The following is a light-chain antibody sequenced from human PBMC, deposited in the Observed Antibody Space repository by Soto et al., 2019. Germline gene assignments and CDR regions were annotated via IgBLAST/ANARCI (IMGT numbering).Light chain of an antibody. CDR1: SSDVGGYNY. J-gene: IGLJ3*02. CDR2: DVS. Sequence: QSALTQPRSVSGSPGQSVTISCTGTSSDVGGYNYVSWYQQHPGKAPKLMIYDVSKRPSGVPDRFSGSKSGNTASLTISGLQAGDEADSHCCSYSGAPTLMFGGGTNLTVL. V-gene: IGLV2-11*01. CDR3: CSYSGAPTLM.